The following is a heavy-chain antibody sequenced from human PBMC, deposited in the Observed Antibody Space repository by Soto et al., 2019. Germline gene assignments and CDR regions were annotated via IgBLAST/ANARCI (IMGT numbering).Heavy chain of an antibody. CDR2: IYYSGST. D-gene: IGHD2-2*01. CDR3: ARLTCSNTRCLKLNGFDI. Sequence: SETLSLTCTVSGGSISSGDYYWSWIRQPPGKGLEWIGYIYYSGSTYYNPSLKSRVTISVDTSKNQFSLKLSSVTAADTAVYYCARLTCSNTRCLKLNGFDIWGQGTMVTV. CDR1: GGSISSGDYY. V-gene: IGHV4-30-4*01. J-gene: IGHJ3*02.